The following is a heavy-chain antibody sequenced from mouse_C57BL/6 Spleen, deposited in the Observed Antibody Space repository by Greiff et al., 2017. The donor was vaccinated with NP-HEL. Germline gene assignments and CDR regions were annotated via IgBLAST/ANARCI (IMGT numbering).Heavy chain of an antibody. Sequence: QVQLQQPGAELVRPGSSVKLSCKASGYTFTSYWMDWVKQRPGQGLEWIGNIYPSDSETHYNQKFKDKATLTVDKSSSTAYMQLSSLTSEDSAVYYCASRDTTVVDWYFDVWGTGTTVTVSS. CDR1: GYTFTSYW. V-gene: IGHV1-61*01. CDR2: IYPSDSET. D-gene: IGHD1-1*01. J-gene: IGHJ1*03. CDR3: ASRDTTVVDWYFDV.